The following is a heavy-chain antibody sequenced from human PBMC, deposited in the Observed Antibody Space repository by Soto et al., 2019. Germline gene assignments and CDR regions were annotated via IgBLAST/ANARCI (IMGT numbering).Heavy chain of an antibody. CDR1: GGTFSSYA. Sequence: QVQLVQSGAEVKKPGSSVKVSCKASGGTFSSYAIRWVRQAPGQGLEWMGGIIPIFGTANYAQKFQGSVTITADESTSTAYMELSSLRSEETAVYYCATDYSRDYYYGMDVWGQGTTVTVSS. D-gene: IGHD4-4*01. V-gene: IGHV1-69*12. J-gene: IGHJ6*02. CDR3: ATDYSRDYYYGMDV. CDR2: IIPIFGTA.